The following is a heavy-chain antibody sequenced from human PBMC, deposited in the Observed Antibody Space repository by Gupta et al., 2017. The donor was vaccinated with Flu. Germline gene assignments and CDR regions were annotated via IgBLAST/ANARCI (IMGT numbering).Heavy chain of an antibody. CDR1: GFTFSSYA. CDR3: AKGVQGGPGFKYYFDY. Sequence: EVQLLESGGGLVQPGGSLRLSCAASGFTFSSYAMGWVPQAPGKGLEWVSAISGSGGSTYYADSVKGRFTISRDNSKNTLYLQMNSLRAEDTAVYYCAKGVQGGPGFKYYFDYWGQGTLVTVSS. J-gene: IGHJ4*02. V-gene: IGHV3-23*01. D-gene: IGHD1-1*01. CDR2: ISGSGGST.